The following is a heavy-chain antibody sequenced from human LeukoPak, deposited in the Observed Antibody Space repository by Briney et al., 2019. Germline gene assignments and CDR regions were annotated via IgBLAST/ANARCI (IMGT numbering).Heavy chain of an antibody. D-gene: IGHD5-12*01. CDR1: GGSFSGYY. V-gene: IGHV4-34*01. CDR3: AREGGYDQIDY. Sequence: SETLSLTCAVYGGSFSGYYWTWIRQPPGKGLEWIGEINHRRSTKYSPSLKSRVTISVDTSKNQFSLKPSSVTAADTAVYYCAREGGYDQIDYWGQGTLVTVSS. J-gene: IGHJ4*02. CDR2: INHRRST.